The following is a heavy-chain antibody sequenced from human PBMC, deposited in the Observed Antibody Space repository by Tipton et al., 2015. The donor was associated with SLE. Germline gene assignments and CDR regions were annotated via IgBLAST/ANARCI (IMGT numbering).Heavy chain of an antibody. J-gene: IGHJ4*02. D-gene: IGHD3-10*01. CDR2: ISGIGGRT. CDR3: AKDSYVSGSYYLDY. V-gene: IGHV3-43*02. CDR1: VFTFDDYG. Sequence: SLRLSCAASVFTFDDYGMHGVRQAPGKGLEWVSLISGIGGRTYYADSVKGRFTISRDSSKNSLYLQMNSLKTEDTALYYCAKDSYVSGSYYLDYWGQGTLVTVSS.